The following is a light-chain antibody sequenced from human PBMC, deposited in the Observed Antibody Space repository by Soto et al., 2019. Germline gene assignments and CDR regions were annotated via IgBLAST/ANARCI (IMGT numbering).Light chain of an antibody. Sequence: QSVLTQPRSVSGSPGQSVTISCTGTSSDVGGYDFVSWYQQHPGKAPKLMISDVSKRPSGVPDRFSGSKSGNTASLTISGLQAEDEADYYCCSYEGDLALFGGGTKVTV. CDR1: SSDVGGYDF. CDR3: CSYEGDLAL. V-gene: IGLV2-11*01. J-gene: IGLJ2*01. CDR2: DVS.